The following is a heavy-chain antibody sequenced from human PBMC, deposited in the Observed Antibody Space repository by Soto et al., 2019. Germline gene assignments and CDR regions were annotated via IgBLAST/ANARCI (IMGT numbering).Heavy chain of an antibody. J-gene: IGHJ6*02. V-gene: IGHV4-38-2*01. CDR2: ISHTGNT. D-gene: IGHD2-2*01. CDR3: TTVYRSRKRCFVNGMDV. Sequence: SETLSLTCAVSGYSISNGYNWGWIRQPPGKGLEWIGTISHTGNTHYNPSLKSRVTISLDTSKNQFSVRLSSVTAADTAVYYCTTVYRSRKRCFVNGMDVWGQGTTVTVSS. CDR1: GYSISNGYN.